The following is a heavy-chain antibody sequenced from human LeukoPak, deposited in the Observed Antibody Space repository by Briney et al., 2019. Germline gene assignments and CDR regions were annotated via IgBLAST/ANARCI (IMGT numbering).Heavy chain of an antibody. J-gene: IGHJ4*02. CDR3: ARTFFVVDY. Sequence: SETLSLTCAVYGGSFSGYYWSWIRQPPGKGLEWIGEINHSGSTNYNPSLKSRVTISVDTSKNQFSLNMTSVTAADTAVYYCARTFFVVDYWGQGSLVTVSS. V-gene: IGHV4-34*01. CDR2: INHSGST. CDR1: GGSFSGYY.